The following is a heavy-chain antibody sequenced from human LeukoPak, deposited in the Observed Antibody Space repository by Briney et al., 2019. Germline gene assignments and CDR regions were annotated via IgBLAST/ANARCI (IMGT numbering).Heavy chain of an antibody. J-gene: IGHJ4*02. V-gene: IGHV1-2*02. D-gene: IGHD2-15*01. Sequence: GASVKVSCKASGYTFTAYYIHWVRQAPGQGPAWMGWIIPNSGGTNYAQKFQGRVTMTRDTSISTAYMEVSRLTSDDTAVYYCARSIRSGGNYWGQGTLVTVSS. CDR2: IIPNSGGT. CDR3: ARSIRSGGNY. CDR1: GYTFTAYY.